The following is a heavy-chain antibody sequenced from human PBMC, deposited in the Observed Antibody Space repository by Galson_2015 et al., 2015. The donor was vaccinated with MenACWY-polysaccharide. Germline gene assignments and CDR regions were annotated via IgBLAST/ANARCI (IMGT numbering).Heavy chain of an antibody. CDR1: GFTFNSFA. D-gene: IGHD6-19*01. CDR2: ISYDGNIK. V-gene: IGHV3-30-3*01. Sequence: SLRLSCAASGFTFNSFAMNWVRQAPGKGLDGVALISYDGNIKFYADALKGRCTISRDNSRNTLYLQMDSLRAEDTALYYCARSHYGSGSGGLNPWGQGTLVTVSS. CDR3: ARSHYGSGSGGLNP. J-gene: IGHJ5*02.